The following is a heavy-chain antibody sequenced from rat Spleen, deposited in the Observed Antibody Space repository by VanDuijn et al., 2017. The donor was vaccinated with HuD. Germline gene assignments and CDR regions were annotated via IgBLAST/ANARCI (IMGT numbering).Heavy chain of an antibody. Sequence: EVQVLESGGGLVQPGNSLKLSCATSGFTFSTAWMYWYRQFPEKRLEWVAQIKAKSNNYATDYTESVKGRFTISRDDSKSSIYLQMNNLKEEDTAIYYCATGTTDYWFAYWGQGTLVTVSS. D-gene: IGHD1-6*01. V-gene: IGHV6-6*01. CDR3: ATGTTDYWFAY. CDR1: GFTFSTAW. CDR2: IKAKSNNYAT. J-gene: IGHJ3*01.